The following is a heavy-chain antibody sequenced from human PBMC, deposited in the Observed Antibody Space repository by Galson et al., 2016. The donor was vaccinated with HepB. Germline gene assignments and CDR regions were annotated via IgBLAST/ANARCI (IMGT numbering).Heavy chain of an antibody. Sequence: SVKVSCKASGYTFSSYGITWVRQAPGQGLEWMGWISVYNGNTQYAQKFQGRLTMTTDTSTSTAYMELRSLRSDDTAVYYCARDSGYDYGADYWGQGTLATVSS. J-gene: IGHJ4*02. D-gene: IGHD5-12*01. CDR3: ARDSGYDYGADY. V-gene: IGHV1-18*01. CDR2: ISVYNGNT. CDR1: GYTFSSYG.